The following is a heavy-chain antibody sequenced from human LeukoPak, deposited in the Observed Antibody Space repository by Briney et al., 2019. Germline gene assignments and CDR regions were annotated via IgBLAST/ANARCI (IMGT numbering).Heavy chain of an antibody. J-gene: IGHJ4*02. CDR3: AKVRGLGYCSGGSCLIDY. V-gene: IGHV3-30*02. CDR1: GFTFSSYG. CDR2: IRYDGSNK. D-gene: IGHD2-15*01. Sequence: QPGGSLRLSCAASGFTFSSYGIHWVRQAPGKGLEWVAFIRYDGSNKYYADSVKGRFTISRDNSKNTLYLQMNSLRAEDTAVYYCAKVRGLGYCSGGSCLIDYWGQGTLVTVSS.